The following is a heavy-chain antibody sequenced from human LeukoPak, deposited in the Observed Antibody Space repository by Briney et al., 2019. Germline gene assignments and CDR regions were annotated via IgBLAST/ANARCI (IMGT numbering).Heavy chain of an antibody. J-gene: IGHJ6*03. CDR1: GFTFSSYA. CDR3: AKGRGHCINGVCHNYYYMDV. V-gene: IGHV3-23*01. Sequence: GGSLRLSCAASGFTFSSYAMSWVRQAPGKGLEWVPSISGSGGRTDYADSVKGRFTISRDNSKNTLYLQMNSLRADDTAVYYCAKGRGHCINGVCHNYYYMDVWGKGTTVTVS. D-gene: IGHD2-8*01. CDR2: ISGSGGRT.